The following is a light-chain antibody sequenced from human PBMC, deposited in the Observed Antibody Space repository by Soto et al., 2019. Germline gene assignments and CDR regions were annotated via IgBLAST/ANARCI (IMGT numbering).Light chain of an antibody. CDR1: QSVLYNSNNKNY. Sequence: DIVMTQSPDSLAVSLGETATINGKSSQSVLYNSNNKNYLAWYQQKPGQPPKLLIYWASIRESGVPDRFSGSGSGTDFTLTISSLQAEDVAVYYCQQYYTTPYTFGQGTKVEIK. J-gene: IGKJ2*01. CDR2: WAS. CDR3: QQYYTTPYT. V-gene: IGKV4-1*01.